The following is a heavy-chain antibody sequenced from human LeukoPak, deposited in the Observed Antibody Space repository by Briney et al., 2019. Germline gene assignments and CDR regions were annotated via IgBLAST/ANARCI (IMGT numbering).Heavy chain of an antibody. Sequence: PSETLSLTCTVSGGSISSYYWSWIRQPPGKGLEWIGYIFNSGSTNYNPSLKSRVTISLDTSKNQFSLKLSSVTAADTVVYYCARSDIVATIGVWGQGTLVTVSS. V-gene: IGHV4-59*08. CDR1: GGSISSYY. CDR3: ARSDIVATIGV. CDR2: IFNSGST. J-gene: IGHJ4*02. D-gene: IGHD5-12*01.